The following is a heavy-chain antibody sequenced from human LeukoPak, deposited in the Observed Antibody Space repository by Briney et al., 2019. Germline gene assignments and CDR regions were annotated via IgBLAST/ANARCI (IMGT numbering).Heavy chain of an antibody. Sequence: ASVKVSCKASGGTFSSYAISWVRQATGQGLEWMGRIIPILGIANYAQKFQGRVTITADKSTSTAYMELSSLGSEDTAVYYCARVSCRGSCFNYFDYWGQGTLVTVSS. CDR3: ARVSCRGSCFNYFDY. V-gene: IGHV1-69*04. D-gene: IGHD2-15*01. J-gene: IGHJ4*02. CDR1: GGTFSSYA. CDR2: IIPILGIA.